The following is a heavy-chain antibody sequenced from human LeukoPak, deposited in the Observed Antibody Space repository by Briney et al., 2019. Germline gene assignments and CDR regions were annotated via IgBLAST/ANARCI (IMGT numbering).Heavy chain of an antibody. Sequence: ASVKVSCKVSGYTPTELSMHWVRQAPGKGLEWMGGFHPEDGETICAQNFQGRVTMTEDTSTDTAYMELRSLRSDDTAVYYCATSVRYSDWSFFRLAYWGQGTQVTVSS. CDR2: FHPEDGET. J-gene: IGHJ4*02. CDR1: GYTPTELS. V-gene: IGHV1-24*01. CDR3: ATSVRYSDWSFFRLAY. D-gene: IGHD3-9*01.